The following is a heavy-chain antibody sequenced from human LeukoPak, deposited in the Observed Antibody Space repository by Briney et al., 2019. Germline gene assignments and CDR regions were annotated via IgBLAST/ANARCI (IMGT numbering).Heavy chain of an antibody. J-gene: IGHJ4*02. CDR1: GGSFSVYY. CDR2: INHSGST. CDR3: ARLIQLTDPGNDY. V-gene: IGHV4-34*01. D-gene: IGHD3-16*01. Sequence: SETLSLTCAVYGGSFSVYYWSWIRQPPGKGLEWIGEINHSGSTNYNPSLKSRVTISVDTSKNQFSLKLSSVTAADTAVYYCARLIQLTDPGNDYWGQGTLVTVSS.